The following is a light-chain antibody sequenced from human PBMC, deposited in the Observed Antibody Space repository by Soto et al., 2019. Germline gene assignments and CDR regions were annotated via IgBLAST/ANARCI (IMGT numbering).Light chain of an antibody. J-gene: IGLJ2*01. Sequence: QSVLTQPPSASGSPGQSVTISCTGTSSDVGGYNYVSWYQQHPGKAPKLMIYEVNKRPSGVPDRFSGSKSGNTASLTFSGLQAEEEADYYCSSYAGSNTVVFGGGTKLTVL. CDR1: SSDVGGYNY. CDR3: SSYAGSNTVV. CDR2: EVN. V-gene: IGLV2-8*01.